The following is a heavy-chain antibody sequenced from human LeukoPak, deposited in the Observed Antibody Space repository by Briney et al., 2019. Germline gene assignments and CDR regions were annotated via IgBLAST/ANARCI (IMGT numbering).Heavy chain of an antibody. CDR2: IYYSGST. CDR1: GVTISSSSYY. D-gene: IGHD2-21*02. V-gene: IGHV4-39*07. J-gene: IGHJ4*02. CDR3: ASLLVVTAISYFDY. Sequence: SETLSLTCTVSGVTISSSSYYWGWIRQPPGKGLEWIGSIYYSGSTYYNPSPKSQVTISVDTSQNQFSLMLSSWTAADPAGYYCASLLVVTAISYFDYWGQGTLVTVSS.